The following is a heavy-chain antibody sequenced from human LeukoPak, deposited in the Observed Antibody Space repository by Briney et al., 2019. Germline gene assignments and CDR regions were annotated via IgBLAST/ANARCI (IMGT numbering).Heavy chain of an antibody. CDR3: AKASGWYNYYYYYLDV. CDR2: ISGSGGST. V-gene: IGHV3-23*01. J-gene: IGHJ6*03. CDR1: GFTFSSYG. D-gene: IGHD6-19*01. Sequence: GGSLSLSCAASGFTFSSYGMSWVRQAPGKGLEWVSAISGSGGSTYYADPVKGRFTISRDNSKNTLYLQMNSLRAEDTAVYYCAKASGWYNYYYYYLDVWGKGTTVTISS.